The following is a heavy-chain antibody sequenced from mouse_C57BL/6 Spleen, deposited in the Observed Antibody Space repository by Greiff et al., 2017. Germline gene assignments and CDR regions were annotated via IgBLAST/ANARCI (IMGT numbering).Heavy chain of an antibody. CDR2: ILPGSGST. Sequence: QVQLQQSGAELMKPGASVKLSCKATGYTFTGYWIEWVKQRPGHGLEWIGEILPGSGSTNYNEKFKGKATFTADTSSNTAYMQLSSLTTEDSAIYYCARRGDYYGSSRDYYAMGYWGQGASVTVSS. CDR3: ARRGDYYGSSRDYYAMGY. D-gene: IGHD1-1*01. V-gene: IGHV1-9*01. CDR1: GYTFTGYW. J-gene: IGHJ4*01.